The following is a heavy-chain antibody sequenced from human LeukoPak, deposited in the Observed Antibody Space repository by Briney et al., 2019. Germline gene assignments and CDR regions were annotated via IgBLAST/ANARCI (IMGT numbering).Heavy chain of an antibody. CDR3: ARDKEWLLFDWFDP. CDR1: RFSFSSYS. J-gene: IGHJ5*02. Sequence: PGGSLRLSCAASRFSFSSYSMNWVRQAPGKGLEWVSYISSSSSTIYYADSVKGRFTISRDNARNSLYLQMNSLRAEDTAVYYCARDKEWLLFDWFDPWGQGTLVTVSS. CDR2: ISSSSSTI. D-gene: IGHD3-3*01. V-gene: IGHV3-48*01.